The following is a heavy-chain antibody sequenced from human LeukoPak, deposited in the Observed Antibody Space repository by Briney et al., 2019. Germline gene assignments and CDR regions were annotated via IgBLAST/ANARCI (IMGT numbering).Heavy chain of an antibody. Sequence: PGGSLRLSCAASGFTFSSYGMHWVRQAPGKGLEWVAVIWYDGSNKYYADSVKGRFTISRDNSKNTLYLQMNSLRAEDTAAYYCASTALGGTYYYDSSQPDYWGQGTLVTVSS. CDR1: GFTFSSYG. CDR3: ASTALGGTYYYDSSQPDY. CDR2: IWYDGSNK. D-gene: IGHD3-22*01. J-gene: IGHJ4*02. V-gene: IGHV3-33*01.